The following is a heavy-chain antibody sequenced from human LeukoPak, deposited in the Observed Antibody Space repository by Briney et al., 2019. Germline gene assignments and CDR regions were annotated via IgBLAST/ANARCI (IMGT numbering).Heavy chain of an antibody. V-gene: IGHV1-69*01. CDR2: IIPIFGTA. CDR3: ASDRLSGSYYNEPFDY. J-gene: IGHJ4*02. D-gene: IGHD3-10*01. CDR1: GGTFSSYA. Sequence: SVKVSCKASGGTFSSYAISWVRQAPGQGLEWMGGIIPIFGTANYAQKFQGRVTITADESTSTAYMELSSLRSEDTAVYYCASDRLSGSYYNEPFDYWGQGTLVTVSS.